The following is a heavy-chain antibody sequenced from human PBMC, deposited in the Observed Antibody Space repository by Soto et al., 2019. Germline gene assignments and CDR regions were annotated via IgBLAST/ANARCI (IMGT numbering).Heavy chain of an antibody. D-gene: IGHD3-22*01. V-gene: IGHV3-30-3*01. CDR3: ARDVGYDSSGYHDY. CDR2: ISYDGSNK. Sequence: QVQLVESGGGVVQPGRSLRLSCAASGFTFSSYAMHGVRQAPGKGLEWVAVISYDGSNKYYADSVKGRFTISRDNSKNTLYLQMNSLRAEDTAVYYCARDVGYDSSGYHDYWGQGTLVTVSS. J-gene: IGHJ4*02. CDR1: GFTFSSYA.